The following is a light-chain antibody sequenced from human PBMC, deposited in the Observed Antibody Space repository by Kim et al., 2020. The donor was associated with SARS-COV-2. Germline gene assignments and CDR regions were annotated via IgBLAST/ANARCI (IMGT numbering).Light chain of an antibody. V-gene: IGKV3-20*01. J-gene: IGKJ2*01. CDR2: GAS. Sequence: EIVLTQSPGTLSLSPGERATLSCRASQSVSSSYLAWYQQKPGQAPRLLIYGASSRATGIPHRFSGSGSGTDFTLTISRLEPEDFAVYYCQQYGSSPLYTCGQGTKLEI. CDR1: QSVSSSY. CDR3: QQYGSSPLYT.